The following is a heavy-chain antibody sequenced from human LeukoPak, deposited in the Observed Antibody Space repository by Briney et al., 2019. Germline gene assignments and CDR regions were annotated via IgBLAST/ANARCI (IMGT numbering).Heavy chain of an antibody. CDR2: IRSKAYGGTT. J-gene: IGHJ5*01. V-gene: IGHV3-49*04. CDR1: GFTFGDYA. D-gene: IGHD6-13*01. CDR3: AGASRAAAAGTFDF. Sequence: PGRSLRLSCTASGFTFGDYAMSWVRQAPGKGLEWVGFIRSKAYGGTTEYAASVKGRFTISSDDSKSIAYLQMNSLKTEDTALYYCAGASRAAAAGTFDFWGQGTQVTVSP.